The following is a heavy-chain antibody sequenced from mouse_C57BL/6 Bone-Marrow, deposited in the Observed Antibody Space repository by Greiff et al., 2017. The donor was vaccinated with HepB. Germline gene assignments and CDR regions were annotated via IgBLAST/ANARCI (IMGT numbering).Heavy chain of an antibody. CDR2: IDPSDSYT. CDR1: GYTFTSYW. V-gene: IGHV1-69*01. D-gene: IGHD2-1*01. J-gene: IGHJ2*01. CDR3: ASTAYGNYVDYFDY. Sequence: QVQLQQPGAELVMPGASVKLSCKASGYTFTSYWMHWVKQRPGQGLEWIGEIDPSDSYTNYNQKFKGKSTLTVDKSSSTAYMQLSSLTSEDSAVYYCASTAYGNYVDYFDYWGQGTTLTVSS.